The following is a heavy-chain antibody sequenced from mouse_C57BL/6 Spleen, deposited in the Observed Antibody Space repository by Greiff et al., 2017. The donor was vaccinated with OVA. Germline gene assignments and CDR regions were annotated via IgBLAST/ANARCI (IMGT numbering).Heavy chain of an antibody. V-gene: IGHV5-16*01. CDR2: INYDGSST. J-gene: IGHJ1*03. Sequence: EVNVVESEGGLVQPGSSMKLSCTASGFTFSDYYMAWVRQVPEKGLEWVANINYDGSSTYYLDSLKSRFIISRDNAKNILYLQMSSLKSEDTATYYCARDGYYGNYDGYFDVWGTGTTVTVSS. CDR3: ARDGYYGNYDGYFDV. D-gene: IGHD2-1*01. CDR1: GFTFSDYY.